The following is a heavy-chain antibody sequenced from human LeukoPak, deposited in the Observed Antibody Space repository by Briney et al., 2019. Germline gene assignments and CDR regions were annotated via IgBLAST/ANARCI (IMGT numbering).Heavy chain of an antibody. Sequence: GGSLRLSCAASGFTFSSYAMHWVRQAPGKGLEWVAVISYDGSNKYYADSVKGRFTISRDNSKNTLYLQMNSLRAEDTAVYYCARDPPRHYDFWSGYAFFDYWGQGTLVTVSS. CDR2: ISYDGSNK. D-gene: IGHD3-3*01. V-gene: IGHV3-30-3*01. J-gene: IGHJ4*02. CDR1: GFTFSSYA. CDR3: ARDPPRHYDFWSGYAFFDY.